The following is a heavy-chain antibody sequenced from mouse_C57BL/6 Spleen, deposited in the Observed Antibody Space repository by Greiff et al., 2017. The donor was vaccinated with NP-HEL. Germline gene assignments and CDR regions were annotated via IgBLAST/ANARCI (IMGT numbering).Heavy chain of an antibody. CDR2: INPDSSTI. Sequence: EVQVVESGGGLVQPGGSLKLSCAASGIDFSSYWMSWVRRAPGQGLEWIGDINPDSSTINYAPSLKDKFIISRDNAKNTQDLQMSKVRSEDTALYYCARPGGSDAMDYWGQGTSVTVSS. CDR3: ARPGGSDAMDY. CDR1: GIDFSSYW. D-gene: IGHD1-1*01. V-gene: IGHV4-1*01. J-gene: IGHJ4*01.